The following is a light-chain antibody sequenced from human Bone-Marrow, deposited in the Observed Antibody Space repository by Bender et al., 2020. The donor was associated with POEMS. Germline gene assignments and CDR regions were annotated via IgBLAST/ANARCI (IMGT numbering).Light chain of an antibody. CDR3: SSYADNSVWV. CDR1: SSDVGRYNY. V-gene: IGLV2-14*03. J-gene: IGLJ3*02. Sequence: QSALTQPASVSESPGQSITISCTGSSSDVGRYNYVSWYQHLPGKAPQLMIYDVNNRPSGVSNRFSGSKSGNTASLTISGLQAEDEADYYCSSYADNSVWVFGGGTKLTVL. CDR2: DVN.